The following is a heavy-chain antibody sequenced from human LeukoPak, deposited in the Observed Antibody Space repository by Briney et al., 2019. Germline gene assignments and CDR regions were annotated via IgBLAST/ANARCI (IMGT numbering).Heavy chain of an antibody. V-gene: IGHV1-69*13. CDR2: TVPMFNTA. D-gene: IGHD3-10*01. CDR3: ARDGDYYGSGSYY. J-gene: IGHJ4*02. Sequence: ASVKVSCKASGGPFSTFAISWVRQAPGQGVEWVGGTVPMFNTANYAQKFQGRVTIAADESTGTAYMELSDLRSEDTAVYYCARDGDYYGSGSYYWGQGTLVTVSS. CDR1: GGPFSTFA.